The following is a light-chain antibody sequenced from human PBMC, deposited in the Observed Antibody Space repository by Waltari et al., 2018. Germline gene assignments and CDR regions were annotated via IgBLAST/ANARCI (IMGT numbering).Light chain of an antibody. CDR3: SSYTSSSTLV. Sequence: QSALTQPASVSGSPGHSITISCTGTSSDVGGYNYVSWYQQHPGKAPKLMIYYVSNRPSGVSNRFSGSKSGNMASLTISGLQAEDEADYYCSSYTSSSTLVFGGGTKLTVL. CDR1: SSDVGGYNY. V-gene: IGLV2-14*01. J-gene: IGLJ3*02. CDR2: YVS.